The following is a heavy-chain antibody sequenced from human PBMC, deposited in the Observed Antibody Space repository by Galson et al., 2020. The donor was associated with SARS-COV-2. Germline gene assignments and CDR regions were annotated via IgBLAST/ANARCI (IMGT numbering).Heavy chain of an antibody. Sequence: SQASETLSLTCAVSGGSLGDYSWSWIRQPPGKGLEWIGEIDQSGGTNYSPSLQSRGSISVDRSKNQFSLKLYSVTAADTAVYYCARVYRSAKDIIIAGPGTRDRKTSFFNSWGQGALVTVSS. V-gene: IGHV4-34*01. J-gene: IGHJ5*02. D-gene: IGHD6-13*01. CDR3: ARVYRSAKDIIIAGPGTRDRKTSFFNS. CDR1: GGSLGDYS. CDR2: IDQSGGT.